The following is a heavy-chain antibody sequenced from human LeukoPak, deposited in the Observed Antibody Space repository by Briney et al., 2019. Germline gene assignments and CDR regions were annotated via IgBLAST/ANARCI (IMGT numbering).Heavy chain of an antibody. Sequence: SGGSLRLSCAASGFTFTDYSMNWVRQAPGKGLEWVANIKQDGSEKYYVDSVKGRFTISRDNAKNSLYLQMNSLRAEDTAVYYCARDESLGDFWSGYFDAFDIWGQGTMVTVSS. V-gene: IGHV3-7*01. CDR3: ARDESLGDFWSGYFDAFDI. J-gene: IGHJ3*02. CDR2: IKQDGSEK. CDR1: GFTFTDYS. D-gene: IGHD3-3*01.